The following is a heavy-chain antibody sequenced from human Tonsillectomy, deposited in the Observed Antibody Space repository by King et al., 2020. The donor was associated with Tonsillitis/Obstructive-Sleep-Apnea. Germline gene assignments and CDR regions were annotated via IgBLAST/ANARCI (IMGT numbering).Heavy chain of an antibody. CDR2: IYHSGNN. CDR1: GGSITSGGNY. CDR3: VRVTGKVPIFDY. D-gene: IGHD3-9*01. V-gene: IGHV4-31*03. J-gene: IGHJ4*02. Sequence: VQLQESGPGLVKPSQTLSLTCTVSGGSITSGGNYWGWVRQHPGKGLEWIGHIYHSGNNYYNPSLKSRITMSVDASENQFSLKLTSVTAAGTAVYYCVRVTGKVPIFDYWGQGTLVTVSS.